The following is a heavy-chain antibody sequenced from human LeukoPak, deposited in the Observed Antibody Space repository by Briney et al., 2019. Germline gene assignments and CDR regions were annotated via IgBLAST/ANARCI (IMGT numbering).Heavy chain of an antibody. CDR1: GFTFSSYS. D-gene: IGHD1-26*01. Sequence: PGGSLRLSCAASGFTFSSYSMNWVRQAPGKGLEWVSYISGSSSTIYYADSVKGRFTISRDNAKNSLYLQMNSLRAEDTAVYYCARGRQWEPLDYWGQGTLVTVSS. CDR3: ARGRQWEPLDY. V-gene: IGHV3-48*01. J-gene: IGHJ4*02. CDR2: ISGSSSTI.